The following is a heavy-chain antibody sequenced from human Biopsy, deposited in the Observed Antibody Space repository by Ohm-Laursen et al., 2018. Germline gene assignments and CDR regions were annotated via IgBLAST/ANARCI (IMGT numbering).Heavy chain of an antibody. CDR3: ARDRGYYSDRTVPGYFDL. D-gene: IGHD3-22*01. J-gene: IGHJ2*01. V-gene: IGHV4-59*01. CDR2: VYYTGST. Sequence: SETLSLTCTVSGDSISSYYWSWIRQPPGEGLQWIGYVYYTGSTDSNPSLQSRVTISVDTSKNRFSLSLRSVTPSDTAKYYCARDRGYYSDRTVPGYFDLWGRGTLVTVSS. CDR1: GDSISSYY.